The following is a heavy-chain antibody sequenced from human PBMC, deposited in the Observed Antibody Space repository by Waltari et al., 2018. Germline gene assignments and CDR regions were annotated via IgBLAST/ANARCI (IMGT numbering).Heavy chain of an antibody. CDR2: INHSGST. J-gene: IGHJ4*02. Sequence: QVQLQQWGAGLLKPSETLSLTCAVYGGSFSGYYWSWIRQPPGKGLEWIGEINHSGSTNYNPSLKSPVTISVDPSKNQFSLKLSSVTAADTAVYYCARALYGSGSYYKRGFDYWGQGTLVTVSS. V-gene: IGHV4-34*01. D-gene: IGHD3-10*01. CDR3: ARALYGSGSYYKRGFDY. CDR1: GGSFSGYY.